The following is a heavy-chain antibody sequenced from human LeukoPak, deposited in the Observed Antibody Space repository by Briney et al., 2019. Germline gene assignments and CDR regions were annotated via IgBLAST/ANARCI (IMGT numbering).Heavy chain of an antibody. CDR1: GFTFSSHV. CDR2: IRSNGDT. Sequence: PGGSLRLSCAASGFTFSSHVMPWVRQAPGKGLEYVSTIRSNGDTYYANSVKGRFTISRDNSKNTLYLQMGSLRAEDMAVYYCAREDRGSYYLDYWGQGTRVTVSS. V-gene: IGHV3-64*01. D-gene: IGHD3-10*01. J-gene: IGHJ4*02. CDR3: AREDRGSYYLDY.